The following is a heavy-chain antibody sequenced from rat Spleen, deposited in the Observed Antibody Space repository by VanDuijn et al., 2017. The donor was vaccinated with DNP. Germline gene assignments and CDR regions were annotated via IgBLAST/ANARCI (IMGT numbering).Heavy chain of an antibody. CDR1: GFTFRNYG. J-gene: IGHJ1*01. CDR2: ISTGGDDT. CDR3: TTHRTWYFDL. V-gene: IGHV5S13*01. Sequence: EVQLVESGGDLVQPGRSLKLSCAASGFTFRNYGMAWVRQAPTKGLEWVASISTGGDDTYYRDSVKGRFTITRDNAKNTQYLQMDSLRSEDTATYYCTTHRTWYFDLWGPGTMVTVSS.